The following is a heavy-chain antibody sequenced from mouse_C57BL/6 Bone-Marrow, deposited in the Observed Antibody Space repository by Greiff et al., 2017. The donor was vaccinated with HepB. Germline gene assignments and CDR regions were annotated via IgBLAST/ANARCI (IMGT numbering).Heavy chain of an antibody. D-gene: IGHD1-1*01. CDR1: GYTFTSYG. J-gene: IGHJ3*01. Sequence: VQGVESGAELARPGASVKLSCKASGYTFTSYGISWVKQRTGQGLEWIGEIYPRSGNTYYNEKFKGKATLTADKSSSTAYMELRSLTSEDSAVYFCARKRYYGSSTAWFAYWGQGTLVTVSA. CDR3: ARKRYYGSSTAWFAY. CDR2: IYPRSGNT. V-gene: IGHV1-81*01.